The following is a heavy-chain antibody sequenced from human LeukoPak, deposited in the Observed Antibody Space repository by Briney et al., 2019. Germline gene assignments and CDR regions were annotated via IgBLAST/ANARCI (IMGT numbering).Heavy chain of an antibody. Sequence: ASVKVSCKASDYTFTSYGISWVRQAPGQGLEWMGWISAYNGNTNYAQKLQGRVTMTTDTSTSTAYMELRSLRSDDTAVYYCARDPGYGDYLWFDPWGQGTLVTVSS. CDR3: ARDPGYGDYLWFDP. J-gene: IGHJ5*02. CDR2: ISAYNGNT. CDR1: DYTFTSYG. D-gene: IGHD4-17*01. V-gene: IGHV1-18*01.